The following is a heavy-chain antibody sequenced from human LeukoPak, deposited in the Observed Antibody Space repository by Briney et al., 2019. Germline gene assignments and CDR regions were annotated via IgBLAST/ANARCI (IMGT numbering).Heavy chain of an antibody. CDR3: AKDHVTWGNRYFDH. V-gene: IGHV3-30*02. CDR1: GFTFSTYG. J-gene: IGHJ4*02. D-gene: IGHD3-16*01. CDR2: IGHDATKI. Sequence: GGSLRLSCAASGFTFSTYGMHWVRQAPGKGLEWVAFIGHDATKIYYADSVQGRFTISRDNSKNTLYLEMNSLGGEDTALYYCAKDHVTWGNRYFDHWGQGTLGTVSS.